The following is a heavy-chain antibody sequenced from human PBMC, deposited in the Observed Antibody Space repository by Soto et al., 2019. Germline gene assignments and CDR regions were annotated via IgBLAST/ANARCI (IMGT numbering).Heavy chain of an antibody. J-gene: IGHJ6*02. CDR2: INPNSGVT. CDR3: AKKSSGFVTALDV. Sequence: ASVKVSCKASGFNFAGYFLHWVRQAPGQGLEWMGWINPNSGVTKDAQKFQGRVTMTWDTSISSAYIELVSLRFDDAAVYYCAKKSSGFVTALDVWGQGTTVTVSS. CDR1: GFNFAGYF. D-gene: IGHD3-22*01. V-gene: IGHV1-2*02.